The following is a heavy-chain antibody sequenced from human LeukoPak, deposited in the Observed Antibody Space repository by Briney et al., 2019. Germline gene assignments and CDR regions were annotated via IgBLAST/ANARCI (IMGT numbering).Heavy chain of an antibody. V-gene: IGHV7-4-1*02. CDR2: INTNTANP. CDR1: GYILSRYA. D-gene: IGHD6-13*01. Sequence: ASVKVSCKASGYILSRYAMNWVRQAPGQGLEWMGWINTNTANPTYAQRFAGRFVFSLDTSVSTTYLQISNLKAEDTAVYYCARAPLDLPYSSSWYFNAFDMWGQGTMVTVSS. J-gene: IGHJ3*02. CDR3: ARAPLDLPYSSSWYFNAFDM.